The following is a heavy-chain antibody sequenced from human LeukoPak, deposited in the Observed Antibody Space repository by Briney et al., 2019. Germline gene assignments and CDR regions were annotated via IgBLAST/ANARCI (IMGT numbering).Heavy chain of an antibody. CDR1: GFTFSDYY. CDR2: NSSSSSTI. J-gene: IGHJ4*02. D-gene: IGHD6-13*01. Sequence: PGGSLRLSCAASGFTFSDYYMSWIRQAPGKGLEWVSYNSSSSSTINYADSVKGRFTISRDNAKNSLYLQMNSLRDEDTAVYYCARDVGGPAAAGIFDYWGQGTLVTVSS. CDR3: ARDVGGPAAAGIFDY. V-gene: IGHV3-11*04.